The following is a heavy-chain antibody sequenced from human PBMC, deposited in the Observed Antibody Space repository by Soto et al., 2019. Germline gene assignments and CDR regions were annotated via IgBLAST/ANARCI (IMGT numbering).Heavy chain of an antibody. V-gene: IGHV1-69*06. CDR3: ARDGISNSFDY. D-gene: IGHD3-3*02. Sequence: QVQLVQSGAEVKKPGSSMKVSCKASGGSFSTYGISWVRQAPGQGLEWMGRIIPIFRSAHYTQKLQGRVTITADRSTSIVYMELSSLRSEDTAVYYCARDGISNSFDYWGQGTLVTVSS. CDR2: IIPIFRSA. CDR1: GGSFSTYG. J-gene: IGHJ4*02.